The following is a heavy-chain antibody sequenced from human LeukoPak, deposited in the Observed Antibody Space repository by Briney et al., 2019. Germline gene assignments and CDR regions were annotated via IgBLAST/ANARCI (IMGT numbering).Heavy chain of an antibody. CDR1: GGSISSYY. J-gene: IGHJ3*02. D-gene: IGHD7-27*01. CDR3: ARGSIMPTGDDAFDI. V-gene: IGHV4-59*12. Sequence: PSETLSLTCTVSGGSISSYYWSWIRQPPGKGLEWIGYIYYSGSTYYNPSLKSRVTISVDRSKNQFSLKLSSVTAADTAVYYCARGSIMPTGDDAFDIWGQGTMVTVSS. CDR2: IYYSGST.